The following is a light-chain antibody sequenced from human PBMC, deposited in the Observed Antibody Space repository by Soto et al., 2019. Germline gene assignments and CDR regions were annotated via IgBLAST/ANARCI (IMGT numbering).Light chain of an antibody. CDR3: QQYNSYLTWT. V-gene: IGKV1-5*03. J-gene: IGKJ1*01. Sequence: DIQMTQSPSTLSASVGDRVTITCRASQSISSWLAWYQQKPGKAPKLLIYKASSLESGVPSRFSGSGSGTEFTLTISSLQTDDFATYYCQQYNSYLTWTFGQGTNVEIK. CDR1: QSISSW. CDR2: KAS.